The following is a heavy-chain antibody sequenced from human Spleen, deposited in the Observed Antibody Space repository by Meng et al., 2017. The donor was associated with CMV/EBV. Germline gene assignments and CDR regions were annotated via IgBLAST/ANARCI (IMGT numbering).Heavy chain of an antibody. J-gene: IGHJ3*02. V-gene: IGHV1-18*01. D-gene: IGHD5-18*01. Sequence: ASVKVSCKASGYIFMAYGISWVRQAPGQGLEWMGWISGNSGKTNYTQKFQDRVVMATDTSTNTAYLELRGLRSDDTAVYYCARDGAYINALDAFDIWGQGTTVTVSS. CDR2: ISGNSGKT. CDR1: GYIFMAYG. CDR3: ARDGAYINALDAFDI.